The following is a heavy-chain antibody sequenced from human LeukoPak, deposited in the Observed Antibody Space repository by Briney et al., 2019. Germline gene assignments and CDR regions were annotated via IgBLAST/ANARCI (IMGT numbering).Heavy chain of an antibody. CDR2: ITSSSSRT. CDR3: ARDPYSGGYGAYYYYYMDV. D-gene: IGHD1-26*01. Sequence: GGSLRLSCSASGFIFSTYNMNWVRQVPGKALEWVSSITSSSSRTYYADSVKGRYTISRDNAKNSLYLQMDSLRAEDTAVYYCARDPYSGGYGAYYYYYMDVWGKGTTVTISS. J-gene: IGHJ6*03. CDR1: GFIFSTYN. V-gene: IGHV3-21*01.